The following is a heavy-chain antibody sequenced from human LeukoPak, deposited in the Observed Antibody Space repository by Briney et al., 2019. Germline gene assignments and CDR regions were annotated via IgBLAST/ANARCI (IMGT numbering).Heavy chain of an antibody. CDR1: GFTFSTYA. CDR3: AKDSSSYDWGYMDV. Sequence: GGSLRLSCAASGFTFSTYAMSWVRQAPGKGLEWVSLIGGSDGRTRYTDSVKGRFTISRDNSKNTLYLEMNSLRAEDTAVYYCAKDSSSYDWGYMDVWGKGTTVTISS. J-gene: IGHJ6*03. V-gene: IGHV3-23*01. CDR2: IGGSDGRT. D-gene: IGHD3-22*01.